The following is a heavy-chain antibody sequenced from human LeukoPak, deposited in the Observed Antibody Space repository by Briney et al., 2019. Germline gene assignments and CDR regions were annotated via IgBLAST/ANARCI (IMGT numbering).Heavy chain of an antibody. CDR1: GGSISSYY. Sequence: SETLSLTCTVSGGSISSYYWSWIRQPPGKGLEWIGEINHSGSTNYNPSLKSRVTISIDTSKNRFSLKLSSVTAADTAVYYCAREVKDCSGGSCYYKTSYYYYYMDVWGKGTTVTVSS. D-gene: IGHD2-15*01. J-gene: IGHJ6*03. V-gene: IGHV4-34*01. CDR3: AREVKDCSGGSCYYKTSYYYYYMDV. CDR2: INHSGST.